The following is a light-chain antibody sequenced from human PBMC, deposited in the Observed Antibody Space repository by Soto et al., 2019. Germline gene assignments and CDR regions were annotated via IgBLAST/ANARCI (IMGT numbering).Light chain of an antibody. J-gene: IGKJ1*01. CDR1: QSVSSGY. CDR2: GAS. Sequence: EIVLTQSPGTLSLSPGDGATLSCRASQSVSSGYLAWYQQKPGQAPRLLIYGASRRAGGIPDRFSGSGSGTVFTLSISRLEPEDFAVYWCQHYGNSPTFGQGTRVQIK. CDR3: QHYGNSPT. V-gene: IGKV3-20*01.